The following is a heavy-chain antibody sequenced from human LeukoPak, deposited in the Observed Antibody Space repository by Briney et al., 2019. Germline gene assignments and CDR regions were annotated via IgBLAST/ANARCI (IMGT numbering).Heavy chain of an antibody. CDR1: GYTFTSYG. J-gene: IGHJ3*02. CDR3: ARAANYYDSSGYYYVDDAFDI. CDR2: ISAYNGNT. D-gene: IGHD3-22*01. V-gene: IGHV1-18*01. Sequence: ASVKVSCKASGYTFTSYGISWVRQAPGQGLEWMGWISAYNGNTNYAQKLQGRVTMTRDTSISTAYMELSRLRSDDTAVYYCARAANYYDSSGYYYVDDAFDIWGQGTMVTVSA.